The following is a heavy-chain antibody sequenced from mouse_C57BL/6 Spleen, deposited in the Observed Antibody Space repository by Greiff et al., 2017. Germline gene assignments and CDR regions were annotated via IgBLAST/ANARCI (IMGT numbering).Heavy chain of an antibody. CDR3: AREGGYYLAY. CDR2: INPNNGGT. J-gene: IGHJ3*01. Sequence: EVQLQQSGPELVKPGASVKISCKASGYTFTDYYMNWVKQSHGKSLEWIGDINPNNGGTSYNQKFKGKATLTVDKSSSTAYMELRSLTSEDSAVYYCAREGGYYLAYWGQGTLVTVSA. D-gene: IGHD2-3*01. CDR1: GYTFTDYY. V-gene: IGHV1-26*01.